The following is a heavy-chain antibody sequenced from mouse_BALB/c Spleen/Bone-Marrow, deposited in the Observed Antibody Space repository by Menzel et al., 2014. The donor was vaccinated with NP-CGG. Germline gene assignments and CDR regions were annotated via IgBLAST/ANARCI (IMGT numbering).Heavy chain of an antibody. CDR1: GFNIKDTY. D-gene: IGHD2-2*01. J-gene: IGHJ4*01. CDR3: ARLLLPYGFGY. V-gene: IGHV14-3*02. CDR2: IDPANGNT. Sequence: VQLQQSGAELVKPGASVKLSCTATGFNIKDTYMHWVKQRPEQGLEWIGRIDPANGNTKYDPKFQGKATITADTSSNPAYLQLSRLTSEDTAVYFCARLLLPYGFGYWGQRASVTV.